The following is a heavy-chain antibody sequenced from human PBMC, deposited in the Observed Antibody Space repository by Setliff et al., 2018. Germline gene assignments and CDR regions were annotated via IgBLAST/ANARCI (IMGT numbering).Heavy chain of an antibody. Sequence: KPSETLSLTCTVSGDSISRAKYYWSWIRQSAGKGLECLGRIYTDGSTKYNPSLNSRVTLLIDTAKNQISLRLSSVTAADTAVYYCARMEGTDYWGQGTLVTVSS. J-gene: IGHJ4*02. D-gene: IGHD1-1*01. CDR3: ARMEGTDY. V-gene: IGHV4-61*02. CDR1: GDSISRAKYY. CDR2: IYTDGST.